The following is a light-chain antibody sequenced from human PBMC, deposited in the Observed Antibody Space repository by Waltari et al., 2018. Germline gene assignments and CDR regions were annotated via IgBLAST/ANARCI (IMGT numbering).Light chain of an antibody. CDR2: ASY. Sequence: QSVLTQPPSVSGAPGQRVTISCTGTSSNIGAGFEVFWYQQLPGSAPKLLIFASYKRSSGVPHRISGSTSGTSASLAITGLQAEDEADYYCQSYDSSLSGRVFGGGTRLTVL. V-gene: IGLV1-40*01. CDR3: QSYDSSLSGRV. CDR1: SSNIGAGFE. J-gene: IGLJ3*02.